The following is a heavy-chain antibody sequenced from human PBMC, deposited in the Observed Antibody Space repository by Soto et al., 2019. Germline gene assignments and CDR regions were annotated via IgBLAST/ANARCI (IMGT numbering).Heavy chain of an antibody. CDR1: GFTVSSNY. J-gene: IGHJ4*02. CDR2: IWSGGTT. CDR3: ARESGFFAT. V-gene: IGHV3-66*01. Sequence: EEQLVESGGGQVQPGGSLRLSCAASGFTVSSNYISWVRQAPGRGLEWVSTIWSGGTTYYADSVKGRFTISRDDSKNTLYLQMNSLRAEDTALYYCARESGFFATWGQGTLVTVSS.